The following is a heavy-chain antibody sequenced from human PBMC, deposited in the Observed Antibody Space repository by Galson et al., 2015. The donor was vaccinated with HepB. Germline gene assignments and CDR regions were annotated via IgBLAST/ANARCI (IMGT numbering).Heavy chain of an antibody. CDR2: ISSSSSYI. CDR1: GFTFSSYS. D-gene: IGHD5-12*01. V-gene: IGHV3-21*01. J-gene: IGHJ6*02. Sequence: SLRLSCAASGFTFSSYSMNWVRQAPGKGLEWVSSISSSSSYIYYADSVKGRFTISRDNAKNSLYLQMNSLRAEDTAVYYCARDSQTRSGYDWVALDLYYYYGMDVWGQGTTVTVSS. CDR3: ARDSQTRSGYDWVALDLYYYYGMDV.